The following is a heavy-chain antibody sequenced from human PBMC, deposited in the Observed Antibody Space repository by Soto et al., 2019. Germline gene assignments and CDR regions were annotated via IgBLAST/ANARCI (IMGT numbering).Heavy chain of an antibody. Sequence: GGSLRLSCAASGFTFSSYGMHWVRQAPGKGLEWVAVISYDGSNKYYAAPVKGRFTISRDNSKNTLYLQMNSLRAEDTAVYYCAKDRAIFGVVLVSDYWGQGTLVTVSS. J-gene: IGHJ4*02. CDR1: GFTFSSYG. CDR3: AKDRAIFGVVLVSDY. CDR2: ISYDGSNK. D-gene: IGHD3-3*01. V-gene: IGHV3-30*18.